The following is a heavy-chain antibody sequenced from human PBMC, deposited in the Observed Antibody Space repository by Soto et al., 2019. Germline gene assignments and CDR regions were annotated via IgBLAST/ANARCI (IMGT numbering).Heavy chain of an antibody. CDR2: IRSKAYGGTT. V-gene: IGHV3-49*03. Sequence: PGGSLRLACAASGLTFSSFVMSWFRQAPGKGLEWVGFIRSKAYGGTTEYAASVKGRFTISRDDSKSIAYLQMNSLKTEDTAVYYCTRYADPYYDILTGATYYFDYWGQGTLVTVPQ. D-gene: IGHD3-9*01. CDR1: GLTFSSFV. J-gene: IGHJ4*02. CDR3: TRYADPYYDILTGATYYFDY.